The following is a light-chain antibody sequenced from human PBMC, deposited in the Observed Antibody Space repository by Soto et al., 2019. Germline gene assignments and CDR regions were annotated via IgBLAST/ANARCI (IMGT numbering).Light chain of an antibody. CDR1: QSISSY. J-gene: IGKJ1*01. Sequence: DIQMTQSPSSLSASVGDRVTITCRASQSISSYLNWYQQKPGKAPKLLIYAASSLQSGVPSRFSGSGSGTDFTLTISSLQPEDFATYYCQQGDSTPPRWTVGKGTKVEIK. CDR3: QQGDSTPPRWT. V-gene: IGKV1-39*01. CDR2: AAS.